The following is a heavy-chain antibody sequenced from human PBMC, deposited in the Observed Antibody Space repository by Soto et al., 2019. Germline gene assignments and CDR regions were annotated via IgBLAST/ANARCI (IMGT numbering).Heavy chain of an antibody. V-gene: IGHV3-30-3*01. D-gene: IGHD6-19*01. CDR1: GFTFSSYA. CDR3: ARCPSGSAFYYYGMDV. Sequence: QVQLVESGGGVVLPGRSLRLSCAASGFTFSSYAVHWVRQAPGKGLEWVAVISFDGSNRYYADSLKGRFTISRDNSKNTLYLQVNSLRPEDTAVYYCARCPSGSAFYYYGMDVWGPGTAVTVSS. CDR2: ISFDGSNR. J-gene: IGHJ6*02.